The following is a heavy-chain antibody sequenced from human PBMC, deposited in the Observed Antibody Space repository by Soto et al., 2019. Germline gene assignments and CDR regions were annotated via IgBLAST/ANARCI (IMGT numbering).Heavy chain of an antibody. CDR2: IYYSGST. J-gene: IGHJ4*02. CDR3: ARVGGNTAMAT. D-gene: IGHD5-18*01. Sequence: SETLSLTCAFSVVSLNNGGYSCGWFRRPPGKGLEYIASIYYSGSTYYNPSLKSRVTISIDRSKNQFSLNLNSVTAADTAVYYCARVGGNTAMATWGQGTLVMVSS. CDR1: VVSLNNGGYS. V-gene: IGHV4-30-2*01.